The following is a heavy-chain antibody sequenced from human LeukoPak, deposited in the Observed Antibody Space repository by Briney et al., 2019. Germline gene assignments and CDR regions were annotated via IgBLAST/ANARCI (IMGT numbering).Heavy chain of an antibody. CDR2: ISGSGGST. J-gene: IGHJ4*02. D-gene: IGHD3-10*01. Sequence: GGSLRLSCAASGFTFSSYAMSWVRQAPGKGLEWVSAISGSGGSTYYADSVKGRFTISRDNSKNTLYLQMNSLRAEDTAVYYCAKDPAYYGSGSYAHYWGQGALVTVSS. CDR3: AKDPAYYGSGSYAHY. V-gene: IGHV3-23*01. CDR1: GFTFSSYA.